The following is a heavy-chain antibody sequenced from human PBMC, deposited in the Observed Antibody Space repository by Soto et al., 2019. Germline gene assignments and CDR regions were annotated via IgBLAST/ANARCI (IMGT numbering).Heavy chain of an antibody. CDR1: GYSFTSYW. J-gene: IGHJ6*02. Sequence: PGESLKISCKGSGYSFTSYWIGWVRQMPGKGLEWMGVIYPGDSDTRYSPSFQGQVTISADKSISTAYLQWSSLKASDTAMYYCARGSGSYYNDYYYYGMGVWGQGTTVTVSS. V-gene: IGHV5-51*01. D-gene: IGHD3-10*01. CDR3: ARGSGSYYNDYYYYGMGV. CDR2: IYPGDSDT.